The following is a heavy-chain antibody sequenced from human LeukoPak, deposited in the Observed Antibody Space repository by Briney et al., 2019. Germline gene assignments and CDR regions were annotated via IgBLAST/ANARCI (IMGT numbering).Heavy chain of an antibody. Sequence: SETLSLTCTVSSYSISSGYYWGWIRQPPGKGLEWIGSIYHSGSTYYNPSLKSRVTISVDTSKNQFSLKLSSVTAADTAVYYCARDRESGFDYWGQGTLVTVSS. J-gene: IGHJ4*02. CDR1: SYSISSGYY. V-gene: IGHV4-38-2*02. CDR2: IYHSGST. D-gene: IGHD3-10*01. CDR3: ARDRESGFDY.